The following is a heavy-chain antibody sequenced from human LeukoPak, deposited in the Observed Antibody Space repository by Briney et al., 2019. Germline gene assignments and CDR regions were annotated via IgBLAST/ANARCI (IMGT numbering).Heavy chain of an antibody. CDR1: GGSISSSSYY. CDR3: ARALYYDSSGYYNQYYFDY. CDR2: IYSSGST. V-gene: IGHV4-61*05. Sequence: SETLSLTCTVSGGSISSSSYYWGWIRQPPGKGLEWIGYIYSSGSTNYNPSLKSRVTISVDTSKNQFSLKLSSVTAADTAVYYCARALYYDSSGYYNQYYFDYWGQGTLVTVSS. D-gene: IGHD3-22*01. J-gene: IGHJ4*02.